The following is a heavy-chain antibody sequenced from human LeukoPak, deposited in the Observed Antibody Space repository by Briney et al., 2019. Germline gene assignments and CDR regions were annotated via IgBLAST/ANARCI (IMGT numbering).Heavy chain of an antibody. Sequence: GGSLRLSCAASGSPFSIRVMICVRQAPGKGLEWVSTISDSGGSTYYADSVKGRFTIPRDNSKSTLYLGLNSLRAEDTRVYYCALYYVVDVWGQGTSVTVSS. CDR3: ALYYVVDV. J-gene: IGHJ6*02. V-gene: IGHV3-23*01. CDR1: GSPFSIRV. CDR2: ISDSGGST.